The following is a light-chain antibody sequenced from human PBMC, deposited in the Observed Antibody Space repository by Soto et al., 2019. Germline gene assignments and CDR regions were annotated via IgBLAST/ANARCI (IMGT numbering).Light chain of an antibody. Sequence: EIVLTQSSGTLSLSPGERATLSYRASQSVSSSYLAWYQQKPGQAPRLLIYGASSRATGIPDRFSGSGSGTDFTLTISRLEPEDFAVYYCQQYGSSPYTFGQETKLEIK. CDR1: QSVSSSY. CDR2: GAS. CDR3: QQYGSSPYT. J-gene: IGKJ2*01. V-gene: IGKV3-20*01.